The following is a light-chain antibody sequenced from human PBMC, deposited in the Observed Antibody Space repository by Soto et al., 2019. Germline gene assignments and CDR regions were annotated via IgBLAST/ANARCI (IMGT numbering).Light chain of an antibody. CDR2: DAS. V-gene: IGKV1-33*01. CDR3: QQYDNLLLT. Sequence: DIQMTQSPSSLSASVGDRVTITCQASQDISDYLNWYQQKPGKAPKLLMYDASNLETGVPSRFSGSGSGTDFTLTISSLQPEDFATYYCQQYDNLLLTFGPGTRVDIK. J-gene: IGKJ3*01. CDR1: QDISDY.